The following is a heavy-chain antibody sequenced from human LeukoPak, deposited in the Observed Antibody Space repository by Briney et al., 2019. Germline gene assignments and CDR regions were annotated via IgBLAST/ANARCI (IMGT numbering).Heavy chain of an antibody. CDR1: GGSFSGYY. CDR2: INHSGST. D-gene: IGHD3-10*01. J-gene: IGHJ6*04. V-gene: IGHV4-34*01. Sequence: KTSETLSLTCAVYGGSFSGYYWSWIRQPPGKGLEWIGEINHSGSTNYNPSLKSRVTISVDTSKNQFSLKLSSVTAADTAVYYCARDSDYYGSGSHWYMDVWGKGTTVTISS. CDR3: ARDSDYYGSGSHWYMDV.